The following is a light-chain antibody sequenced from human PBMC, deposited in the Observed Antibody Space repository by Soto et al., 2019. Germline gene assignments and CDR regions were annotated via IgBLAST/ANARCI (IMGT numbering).Light chain of an antibody. V-gene: IGLV1-44*01. J-gene: IGLJ1*01. CDR2: SNN. Sequence: QSVLTQPPSASGTPGQRVTISCSGSSSNIRSNTVNWYQQLPGTAPKRLIYSNNQRPSGVPDRFSCSKSGTSASLAISGLQSEDEADDYCAAWDDSLNGYVFGTGTKVTVL. CDR3: AAWDDSLNGYV. CDR1: SSNIRSNT.